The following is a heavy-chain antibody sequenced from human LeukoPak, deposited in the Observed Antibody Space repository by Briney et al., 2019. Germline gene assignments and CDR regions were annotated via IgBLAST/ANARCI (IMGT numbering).Heavy chain of an antibody. CDR1: GFTFDDYA. V-gene: IGHV3-9*01. Sequence: GRSLRLSCAASGFTFDDYAMHWVRQAPGKGLEWVSGISWNSGSIGYADSVKGRFTISRDNAKNSLYLQMNSLRAEDTASYYCAKDIAVLVPGNAFVIWAKGTM. J-gene: IGHJ3*02. CDR2: ISWNSGSI. CDR3: AKDIAVLVPGNAFVI. D-gene: IGHD3-10*01.